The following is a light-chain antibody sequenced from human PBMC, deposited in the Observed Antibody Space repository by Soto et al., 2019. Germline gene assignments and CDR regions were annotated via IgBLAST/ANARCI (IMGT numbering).Light chain of an antibody. CDR2: GAS. CDR3: QQYDSSPRT. V-gene: IGKV3-20*01. J-gene: IGKJ2*01. Sequence: EIVLTQSPGTLSLSPGARATLSCRAGQSVSSSFLAWFQQKPGQAPRLLIYGASSRATGIPDRFSGSGSGADFTLTIRRLEPEDFAVYYWQQYDSSPRTFGQGTKLEIK. CDR1: QSVSSSF.